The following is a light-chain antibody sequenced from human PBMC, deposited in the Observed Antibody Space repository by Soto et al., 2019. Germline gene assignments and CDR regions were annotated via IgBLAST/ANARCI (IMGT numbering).Light chain of an antibody. J-gene: IGLJ2*01. CDR2: DVS. CDR3: ASYTISSTLE. CDR1: SNDVGGYNY. Sequence: QSVLTQPASVSGSPGQSITISCTGTSNDVGGYNYVSWYQQHPGNAPKLMIFDVSNRPSGVSNRFSGSKSGNTASLTISGLQAEDEADYYCASYTISSTLEFGGGTQLTVL. V-gene: IGLV2-14*01.